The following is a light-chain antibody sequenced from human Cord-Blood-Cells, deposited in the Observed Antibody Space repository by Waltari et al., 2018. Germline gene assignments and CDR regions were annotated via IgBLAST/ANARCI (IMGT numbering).Light chain of an antibody. CDR2: EVS. Sequence: QSALTQPASVSGSPGQSITISCTGTSSDVGRYNLVSWYQQHPGKSPKLMIYEVSKRPSGVSNRFAGSKDGNTAALTISGLQAEDEADDYCCSYAGSSTCVFGTGTKVTVL. CDR1: SSDVGRYNL. V-gene: IGLV2-23*02. J-gene: IGLJ1*01. CDR3: CSYAGSSTCV.